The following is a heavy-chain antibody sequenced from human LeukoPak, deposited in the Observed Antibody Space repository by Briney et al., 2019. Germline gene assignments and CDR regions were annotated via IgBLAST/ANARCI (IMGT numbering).Heavy chain of an antibody. CDR3: ASCRLGPIDY. D-gene: IGHD2-15*01. Sequence: SETLSLTCTVSGGSISSGGYYWSWIRQHPGKGLEWIGYIYYSGSTYYNPSLKSRVTTSVDTSKNQFSLKLSSVTAADTAVYYCASCRLGPIDYWGQGTLVTVSS. V-gene: IGHV4-31*03. J-gene: IGHJ4*02. CDR2: IYYSGST. CDR1: GGSISSGGYY.